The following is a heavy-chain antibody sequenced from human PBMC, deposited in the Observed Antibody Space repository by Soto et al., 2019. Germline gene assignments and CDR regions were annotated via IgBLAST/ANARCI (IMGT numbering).Heavy chain of an antibody. Sequence: PSQTLSLPCAISGDSVSSNSAAWNWIRQSPSGGLEWLGRTYYRSKWYNEYAVSVKGRITVNPDTSKNQFSLQLNSVTPDDTAIYYCARSQGFLDSWGQGTLVTVSS. CDR1: GDSVSSNSAA. D-gene: IGHD2-15*01. CDR2: TYYRSKWYN. J-gene: IGHJ4*02. CDR3: ARSQGFLDS. V-gene: IGHV6-1*01.